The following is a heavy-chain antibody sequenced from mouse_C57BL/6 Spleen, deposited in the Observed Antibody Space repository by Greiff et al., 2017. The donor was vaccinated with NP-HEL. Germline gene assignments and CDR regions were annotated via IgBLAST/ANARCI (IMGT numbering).Heavy chain of an antibody. CDR1: GYAFSSSW. Sequence: VQLQQSGPELVKPGASVKISCKASGYAFSSSWMNWVKQRPGKGLEWIGRIYPGDGDTNYNGKFKGKATLTADKSSSTAYMQLSSLTSEDSAVYFWARSYDDGYYDYAMDYWGQGTSVTVSS. D-gene: IGHD2-3*01. CDR3: ARSYDDGYYDYAMDY. J-gene: IGHJ4*01. V-gene: IGHV1-82*01. CDR2: IYPGDGDT.